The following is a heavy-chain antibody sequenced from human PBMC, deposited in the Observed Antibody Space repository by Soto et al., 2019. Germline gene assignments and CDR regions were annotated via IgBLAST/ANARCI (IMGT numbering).Heavy chain of an antibody. CDR3: AKETTLYSSSWYLSGMDV. CDR2: ISYDGSNK. J-gene: IGHJ6*02. CDR1: AFTFSSYG. V-gene: IGHV3-30*18. D-gene: IGHD6-13*01. Sequence: QVQLVESGGGVVQPGRSLRLSCAASAFTFSSYGMHWFRQAPGKGLEWVAVISYDGSNKYYTESVKGRFTISRDNAKNTLYLQMNSLRAEDTAVYFCAKETTLYSSSWYLSGMDVWGQGTTVTVS.